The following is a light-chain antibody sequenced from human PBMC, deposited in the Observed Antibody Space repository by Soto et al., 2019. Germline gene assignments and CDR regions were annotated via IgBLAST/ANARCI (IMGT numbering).Light chain of an antibody. CDR1: QSISSY. CDR3: QQSYSTWT. Sequence: DIQMTQSPSSLSASVGDRVTITCRASQSISSYLNWYQQKPGKAPNLLIYAASSLQSGVPSRFSGSGSGTDFTLTISSLQPEDFATYYCQQSYSTWTFGPGTKVEIK. J-gene: IGKJ1*01. CDR2: AAS. V-gene: IGKV1-39*01.